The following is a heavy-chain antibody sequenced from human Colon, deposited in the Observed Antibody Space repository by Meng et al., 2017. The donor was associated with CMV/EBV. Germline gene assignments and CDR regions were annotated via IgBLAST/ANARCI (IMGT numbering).Heavy chain of an antibody. D-gene: IGHD1-26*01. J-gene: IGHJ4*02. CDR1: GDPIRSGRYY. CDR3: ARDLTNKWFYY. CDR2: MYFSGIA. V-gene: IGHV4-39*07. Sequence: SGPGHVQPAAVPSLPRSAPGDPIRSGRYYCAWLRQPHGKRLEWIRSMYFSGIADYNPSLKSRVTISLHATQKQFSLRLTSVTAADSAVYFCARDLTNKWFYYWGQGTLVTVSS.